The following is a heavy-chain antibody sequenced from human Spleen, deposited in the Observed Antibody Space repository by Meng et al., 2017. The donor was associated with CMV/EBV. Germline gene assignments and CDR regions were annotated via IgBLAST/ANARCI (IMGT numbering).Heavy chain of an antibody. J-gene: IGHJ3*02. CDR3: VRGPSLIIPSDDAFNI. CDR1: GYSIGSEYY. D-gene: IGHD3-3*01. CDR2: ISHSGTD. Sequence: SETLCLTCSVSGYSIGSEYYCGWIRQPPGEGLEWIGSISHSGTDYYNPSLRGRVTMSVDTSRNQLYLKVNSVNAADTAIYTCVRGPSLIIPSDDAFNIWGQGTMVTVSS. V-gene: IGHV4-38-2*02.